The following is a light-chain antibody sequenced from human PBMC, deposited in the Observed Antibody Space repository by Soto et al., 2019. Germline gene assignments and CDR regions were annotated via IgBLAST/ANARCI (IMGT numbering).Light chain of an antibody. Sequence: DIQMTQSPSTLSASVGDRVSITCRASQSISSWLAWYQQKPGKAPKVLIYDASSLESGVPSRISGSGSGTEFTLTISSLQPDDFATYYCQQYNSYPLTFGPGTKVEIK. J-gene: IGKJ3*01. CDR1: QSISSW. CDR3: QQYNSYPLT. V-gene: IGKV1-5*01. CDR2: DAS.